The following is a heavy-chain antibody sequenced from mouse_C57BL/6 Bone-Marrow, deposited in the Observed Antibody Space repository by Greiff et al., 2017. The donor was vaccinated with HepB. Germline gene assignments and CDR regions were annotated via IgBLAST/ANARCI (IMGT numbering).Heavy chain of an antibody. CDR2: INPSDSYT. Sequence: QVQLQQSGAELVKPGASVKLSCKASGYTFTSYWMQWVKQRPGQGLEGIGEINPSDSYTNYNQKFKGKATLTVDTASSTADMQLSSLTSEDSAVYYCAREGNYYGVYYAMDYWGQGTSVTVSS. D-gene: IGHD1-1*01. CDR1: GYTFTSYW. V-gene: IGHV1-50*01. J-gene: IGHJ4*01. CDR3: AREGNYYGVYYAMDY.